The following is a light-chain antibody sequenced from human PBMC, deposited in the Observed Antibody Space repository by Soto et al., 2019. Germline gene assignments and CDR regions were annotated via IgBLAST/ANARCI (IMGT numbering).Light chain of an antibody. CDR3: QQYGSSPRT. J-gene: IGKJ1*01. V-gene: IGKV3-20*01. CDR1: QSVSAGY. Sequence: EIVLTQSPGTLSLSPVERATLSCWASQSVSAGYLAWYQQKPGQAPRLLIFGASYRATGIPDRFSGSGSGTDFTLTISRLEPEDFAVYYCQQYGSSPRTFGQGTKVDIK. CDR2: GAS.